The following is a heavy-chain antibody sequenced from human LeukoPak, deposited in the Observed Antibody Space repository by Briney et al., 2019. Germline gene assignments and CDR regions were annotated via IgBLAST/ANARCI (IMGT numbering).Heavy chain of an antibody. Sequence: GGSLRLSCAASGFTFSSYEMNWVRQAPGKGLEWVSYISSSGSTIYYADSVKGRFTISRDNAKNSLYLQMNSLRAEDTAVYYCARPEHYYGFMGAFDIWGQGTMVTVSS. CDR3: ARPEHYYGFMGAFDI. D-gene: IGHD3-10*01. V-gene: IGHV3-48*03. CDR2: ISSSGSTI. CDR1: GFTFSSYE. J-gene: IGHJ3*02.